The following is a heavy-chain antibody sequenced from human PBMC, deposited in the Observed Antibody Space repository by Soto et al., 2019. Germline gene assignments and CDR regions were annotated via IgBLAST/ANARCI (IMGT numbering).Heavy chain of an antibody. CDR3: TRFKTGYCSGGSCPNFDY. CDR1: GFTFGDYA. D-gene: IGHD2-15*01. CDR2: IRSKAYGGTT. J-gene: IGHJ4*02. V-gene: IGHV3-49*03. Sequence: PLRLSCTASGFTFGDYAMSWFRQAPGKGLEWVGFIRSKAYGGTTEYAASVKGRFTISRDDSKSIAYLQMNSLKTEDTAVYYCTRFKTGYCSGGSCPNFDYWGQGTLVTVSS.